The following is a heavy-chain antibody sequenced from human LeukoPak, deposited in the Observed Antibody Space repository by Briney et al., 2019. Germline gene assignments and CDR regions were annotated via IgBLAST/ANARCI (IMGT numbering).Heavy chain of an antibody. J-gene: IGHJ3*02. CDR2: IKQDGSEK. D-gene: IGHD3-10*01. CDR1: GFTFSSYW. V-gene: IGHV3-7*01. Sequence: GGSLRLSCAASGFTFSSYWMSWVRQAPGKGLEWVANIKQDGSEKYYVDSVKGRFTISRDNAKNSVYLQMNSLRAEDTAVYYCARQSDFGAFDIWGQGTMVTVSS. CDR3: ARQSDFGAFDI.